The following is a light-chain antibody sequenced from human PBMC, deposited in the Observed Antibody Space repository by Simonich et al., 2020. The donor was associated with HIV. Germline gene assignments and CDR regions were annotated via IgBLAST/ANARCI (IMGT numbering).Light chain of an antibody. CDR2: EVS. Sequence: QSALTQPPSASGSPGQSVTISCTATSSDVGVYKYVSWYQQHPGKAPKLMIYEVSKRPSGVPARFSGSKSGNTASLTVSGLQAEDEADYYCSSYAGSNNWVFGGGTKLTVL. V-gene: IGLV2-8*01. CDR3: SSYAGSNNWV. J-gene: IGLJ3*02. CDR1: SSDVGVYKY.